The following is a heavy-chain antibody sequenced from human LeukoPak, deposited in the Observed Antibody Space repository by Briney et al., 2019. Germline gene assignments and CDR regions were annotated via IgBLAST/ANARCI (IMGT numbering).Heavy chain of an antibody. CDR3: VKDLRSDFMGVLSRYLSY. CDR2: ISRNGGST. CDR1: GFTFSSFA. J-gene: IGHJ4*02. D-gene: IGHD2/OR15-2a*01. Sequence: GGPLRLSCSASGFTFSSFAMHWVHQAPGKGLEYVAAISRNGGSTYYADSVKGRFTISRDNSKNTLYLQMSSLRAEDTAVYLCVKDLRSDFMGVLSRYLSYWGQGTLVTVSS. V-gene: IGHV3-64D*09.